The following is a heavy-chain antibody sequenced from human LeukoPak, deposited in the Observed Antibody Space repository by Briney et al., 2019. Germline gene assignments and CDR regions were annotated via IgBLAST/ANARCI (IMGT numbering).Heavy chain of an antibody. Sequence: GGSLRLSCAASGFTFDDYAMHWVRQAPGKGLEWVSLITWDGDSTFYADSGKGRFTISRDNRKEYVELQMKSLTVEDSALYRCGNEADRYYRYWGQGALVTVSS. D-gene: IGHD2/OR15-2a*01. J-gene: IGHJ4*02. CDR1: GFTFDDYA. CDR2: ITWDGDST. V-gene: IGHV3-43*02. CDR3: GNEADRYYRY.